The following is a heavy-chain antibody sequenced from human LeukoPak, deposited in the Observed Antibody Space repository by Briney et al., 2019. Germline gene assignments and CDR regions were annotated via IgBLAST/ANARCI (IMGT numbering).Heavy chain of an antibody. Sequence: SETLSLTCTVSGGSISSYYWSWIRQPAGKGLEWIGRIYTSGSTNYNPSLKSRVTMSVDTFKNQFSLKLSSVTAADTAVYYCAREGYYDYVGYFDYWGQGTLVTVSS. CDR2: IYTSGST. CDR3: AREGYYDYVGYFDY. V-gene: IGHV4-4*07. J-gene: IGHJ4*02. D-gene: IGHD3-16*01. CDR1: GGSISSYY.